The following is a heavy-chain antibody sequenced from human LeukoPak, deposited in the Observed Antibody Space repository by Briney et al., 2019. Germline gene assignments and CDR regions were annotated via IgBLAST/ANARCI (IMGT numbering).Heavy chain of an antibody. Sequence: GGSLRLSCAASGFTFNNYWIHWVRQVPGKGLVWVSRINKDGSSASYVDSVKGRFTISRDNAKNTLFLQMNSLRAEDTAVYYCARRGTGHGMDVWGQGTTVIVSS. D-gene: IGHD1-1*01. CDR2: INKDGSSA. CDR3: ARRGTGHGMDV. V-gene: IGHV3-74*01. J-gene: IGHJ6*02. CDR1: GFTFNNYW.